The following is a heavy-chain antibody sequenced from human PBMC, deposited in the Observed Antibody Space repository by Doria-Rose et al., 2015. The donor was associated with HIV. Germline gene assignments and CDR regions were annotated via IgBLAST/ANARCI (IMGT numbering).Heavy chain of an antibody. J-gene: IGHJ6*02. V-gene: IGHV4-34*01. CDR1: GGSFSAYY. CDR3: ARGLLRGGWNDVDYYYGMDV. CDR2: INHSVST. Sequence: QVQLQQWGAGLVKPSETLSLTCAVFGGSFSAYYWSWIRQPPVQGMEWSGEINHSVSTNYKTSLKSRVTISLDTSKNLFSLKLSSVTAADTAVYYCARGLLRGGWNDVDYYYGMDVWGQGTTVPVSS. D-gene: IGHD1-1*01.